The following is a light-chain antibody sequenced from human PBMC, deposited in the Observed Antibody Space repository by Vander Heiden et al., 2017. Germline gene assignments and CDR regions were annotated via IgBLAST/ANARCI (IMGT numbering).Light chain of an antibody. J-gene: IGKJ4*01. V-gene: IGKV3-15*01. CDR1: QSVSSN. CDR3: QQYKTWPRLT. CDR2: GAS. Sequence: EIVMTQSPATLSVSPGERATLSCRASQSVSSNLAWYQQKPGQAPRLLIYGASTRATGIPARSSGSASGTEFTLTSSSRQSEDFAVYYCQQYKTWPRLTFGGGTKVEIK.